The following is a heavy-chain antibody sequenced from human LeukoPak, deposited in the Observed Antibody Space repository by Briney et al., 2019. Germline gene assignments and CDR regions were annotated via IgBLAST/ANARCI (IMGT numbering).Heavy chain of an antibody. CDR2: IYSGGST. D-gene: IGHD3-9*01. J-gene: IGHJ4*02. V-gene: IGHV3-66*01. CDR3: ARGGEDFDWLFTFDY. Sequence: PGGSLRLSCAASGFTVSSNYMSWVRQAPGKGLEWVSVIYSGGSTYYADSVKGRFTISRDNSKNTLYLQMNSLRAEDTAVYYCARGGEDFDWLFTFDYWGQGTLVTVSS. CDR1: GFTVSSNY.